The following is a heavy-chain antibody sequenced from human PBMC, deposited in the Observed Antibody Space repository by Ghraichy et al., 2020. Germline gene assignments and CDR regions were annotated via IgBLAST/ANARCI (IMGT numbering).Heavy chain of an antibody. J-gene: IGHJ6*02. CDR3: ARASRVVRFYYYDGMDV. Sequence: RGSLRLSCVGSGFIFSGYNMNWVRQSPGKGLEWVAYISTSSRSIFYADSVKGRFTVSRDNAKNSLSLQMSSLRNEDTAVYYCARASRVVRFYYYDGMDVWVQGTTVTVSS. CDR2: ISTSSRSI. CDR1: GFIFSGYN. V-gene: IGHV3-48*02. D-gene: IGHD2-21*01.